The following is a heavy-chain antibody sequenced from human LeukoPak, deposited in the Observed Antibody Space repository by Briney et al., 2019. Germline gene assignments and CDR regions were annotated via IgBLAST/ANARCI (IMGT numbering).Heavy chain of an antibody. CDR1: GGTFSSYA. CDR2: IIPIFGTA. V-gene: IGHV1-69*01. CDR3: ARVTLYDFWSGYYNWFDP. J-gene: IGHJ5*02. Sequence: SVKVSCKASGGTFSSYAISWVRQAPGQGLEWMGGIIPIFGTANYAQKFQGKVTITADESTSTAYMELSSLRSEDTAVYYCARVTLYDFWSGYYNWFDPWGQGTLVTVSS. D-gene: IGHD3-3*01.